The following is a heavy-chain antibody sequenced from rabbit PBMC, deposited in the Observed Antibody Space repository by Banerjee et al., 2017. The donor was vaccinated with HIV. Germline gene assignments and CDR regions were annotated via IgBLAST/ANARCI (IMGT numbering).Heavy chain of an antibody. J-gene: IGHJ4*01. CDR3: ARDRYAGYAGYGYATESDYYFNL. Sequence: QEQLEESGGDLVKPGASLTLTCTASGFSFSGRYYMCWVRQAPGKGLEWIGCIDFGGGDTYYASWAEGRFTISTTSSTTVTLQMTSLTAADTATYFCARDRYAGYAGYGYATESDYYFNLWGPGTLVTVS. CDR2: IDFGGGDT. D-gene: IGHD6-1*01. V-gene: IGHV1S45*01. CDR1: GFSFSGRYY.